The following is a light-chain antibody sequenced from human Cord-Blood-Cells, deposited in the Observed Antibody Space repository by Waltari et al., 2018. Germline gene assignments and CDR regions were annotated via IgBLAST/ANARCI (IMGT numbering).Light chain of an antibody. CDR2: AAS. CDR3: QQYNNWPYT. J-gene: IGKJ2*01. CDR1: QSVSSN. V-gene: IGKV3-15*01. Sequence: EIVMTQSPATPSLSPGDCATLTCRASQSVSSNLAWYQQKPGKAPRLLIYAASTRATGIPARFSGSGSGTEFTLTISSLQSEDFAVYYCQQYNNWPYTFGQGTKLEIK.